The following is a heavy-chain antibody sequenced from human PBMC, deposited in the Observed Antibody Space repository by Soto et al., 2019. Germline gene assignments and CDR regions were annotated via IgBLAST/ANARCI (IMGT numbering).Heavy chain of an antibody. D-gene: IGHD5-18*01. CDR2: IYYSGST. Sequence: SATLSLTCTVSGGSISSYYWSWIRRPPGKGLEWIGYIYYSGSTNYNPSLKSRVTISVDTSKNQFSLKLSSVTAADTAVYYCAREIEDTAMGRYYFDYWGQGTLVTVSS. J-gene: IGHJ4*02. CDR1: GGSISSYY. V-gene: IGHV4-59*01. CDR3: AREIEDTAMGRYYFDY.